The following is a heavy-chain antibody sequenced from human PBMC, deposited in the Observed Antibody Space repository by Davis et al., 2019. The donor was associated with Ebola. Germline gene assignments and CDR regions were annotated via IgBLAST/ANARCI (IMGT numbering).Heavy chain of an antibody. CDR3: ARAPVAVPPSYFDF. CDR2: IWHDGTIK. V-gene: IGHV3-33*01. Sequence: GESLKISCVASGFTFTTYGMHWVRQAPGKGLEWVATIWHDGTIKYYADSVKGRFTISRDNSQNTLYLQMNSLRAEDTAVYYCARAPVAVPPSYFDFWGQGTVVTVSS. J-gene: IGHJ4*02. D-gene: IGHD2-15*01. CDR1: GFTFTTYG.